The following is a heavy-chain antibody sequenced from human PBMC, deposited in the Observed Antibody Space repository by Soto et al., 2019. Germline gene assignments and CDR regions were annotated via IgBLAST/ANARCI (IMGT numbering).Heavy chain of an antibody. V-gene: IGHV5-51*01. CDR3: ARRGGYRGYDLGSEY. D-gene: IGHD5-12*01. CDR1: GYSFTSYW. Sequence: PVESLKISCKGSGYSFTSYWIGWVRQIPWKGLEWMGIIYPFDSYTRYSPSFQGQVTISADKSISNAYLQWSSLKASDTAMYYCARRGGYRGYDLGSEYWGKGKMVSVSA. CDR2: IYPFDSYT. J-gene: IGHJ4*02.